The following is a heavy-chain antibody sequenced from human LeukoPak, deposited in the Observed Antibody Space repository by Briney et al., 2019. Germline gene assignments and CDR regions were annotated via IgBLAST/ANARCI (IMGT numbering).Heavy chain of an antibody. V-gene: IGHV5-51*01. J-gene: IGHJ4*02. D-gene: IGHD3-22*01. CDR3: ARGVLKRRNYDSSGSPVDY. Sequence: GESLKISCKGSGYSFTSYWIGWVRQMPGKGLEWMGIIYPGDSDTRYSPSFQGQVTISADKSISTAYLQWSSLKASDTAMYYCARGVLKRRNYDSSGSPVDYWGQGTLVTVSS. CDR2: IYPGDSDT. CDR1: GYSFTSYW.